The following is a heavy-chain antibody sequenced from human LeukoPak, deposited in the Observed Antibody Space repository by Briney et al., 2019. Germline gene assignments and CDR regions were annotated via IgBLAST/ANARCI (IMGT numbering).Heavy chain of an antibody. V-gene: IGHV4-59*12. J-gene: IGHJ4*02. D-gene: IGHD6-13*01. CDR2: IYYSGST. CDR1: GGSISSYY. Sequence: SLXCTVSGGSISSYYWSWIRQPPGKGLEWIGYIYYSGSTNYNPSLKSRVTISVDRSKNQFSLKLSSVTAADTAVYYCASMGLQQLHFDYWGQGTLVTVSS. CDR3: ASMGLQQLHFDY.